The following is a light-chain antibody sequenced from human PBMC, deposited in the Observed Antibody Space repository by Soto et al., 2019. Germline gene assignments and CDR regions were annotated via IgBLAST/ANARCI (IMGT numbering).Light chain of an antibody. CDR1: QGVSRN. CDR3: QQYDDWQT. J-gene: IGKJ1*01. V-gene: IGKV3-15*01. CDR2: SAS. Sequence: IVLTQSPATLSLSPGERATLSCRASQGVSRNLAWYQQKPGQAPRLLIYSASTRATGIPARFSGSASGTEFTLTISSLQSEDSAVYYCQQYDDWQTFGQGTKVDIK.